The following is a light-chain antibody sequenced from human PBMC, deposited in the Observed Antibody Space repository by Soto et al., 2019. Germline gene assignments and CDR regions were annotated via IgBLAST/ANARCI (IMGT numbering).Light chain of an antibody. Sequence: DVQLTQSPSFLSASIGDRVTITCRASQGISTYLAWYQQKPGKAPKLLIYAASTFQSGTPSRFSGSGSGTEFTLTITSLMHEDFATYYCQQFNSYPPHTFGQGTKLEIK. J-gene: IGKJ2*01. V-gene: IGKV1-9*01. CDR1: QGISTY. CDR3: QQFNSYPPHT. CDR2: AAS.